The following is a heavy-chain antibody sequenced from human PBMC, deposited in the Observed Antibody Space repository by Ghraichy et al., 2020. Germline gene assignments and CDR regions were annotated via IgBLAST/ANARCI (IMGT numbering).Heavy chain of an antibody. D-gene: IGHD3-9*01. V-gene: IGHV4-39*01. CDR2: IYYSGST. J-gene: IGHJ4*02. CDR3: ARLLRYFDWLSTPPGGGDY. Sequence: SETLSLTCTVSGGPISSSSYYWGWIRQPPGKGLEWIGSIYYSGSTYYNPSLKSRVTISVHTSKNQFSLYLSSVTAADTAVYYCARLLRYFDWLSTPPGGGDYWGQGTLVTVSS. CDR1: GGPISSSSYY.